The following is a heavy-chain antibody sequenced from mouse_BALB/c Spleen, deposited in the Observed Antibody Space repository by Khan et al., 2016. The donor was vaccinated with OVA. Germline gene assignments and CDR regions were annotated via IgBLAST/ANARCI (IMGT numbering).Heavy chain of an antibody. D-gene: IGHD1-2*01. CDR2: ISYSGST. Sequence: EVQLQESVPFLGKPSQSLSLACAFTVFSITSGYGWNWIRQFPGNKLEWMGYISYSGSTNYNPSLKSRISITRDTSKNQFFLQLNSVTTEDTATYYCARTARIKYWGQGTTLTVSS. V-gene: IGHV3-1*02. CDR1: VFSITSGYG. J-gene: IGHJ2*01. CDR3: ARTARIKY.